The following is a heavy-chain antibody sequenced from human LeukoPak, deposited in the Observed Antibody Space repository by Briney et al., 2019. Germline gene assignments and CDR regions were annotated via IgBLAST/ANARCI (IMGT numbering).Heavy chain of an antibody. J-gene: IGHJ4*02. D-gene: IGHD1-26*01. V-gene: IGHV4-59*01. CDR3: ARGEWDLLFDY. Sequence: SETLSLTCTVSGGSISGYYWSWIRQPPGKGLEWIGYIFYSGSTNYNPSLKSRVTISVDTSKNQFSLKLSSVTAADTAVYYCARGEWDLLFDYWGQGTLVNVSS. CDR2: IFYSGST. CDR1: GGSISGYY.